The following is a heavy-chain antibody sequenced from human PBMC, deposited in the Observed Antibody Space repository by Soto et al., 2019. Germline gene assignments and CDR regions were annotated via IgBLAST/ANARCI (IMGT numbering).Heavy chain of an antibody. D-gene: IGHD2-21*01. CDR2: IWSAGSNN. Sequence: QVQLVESGGGVVQPGMSLRLSCATSGFTFSSHAIHWVRQAPGKGLDWVAHIWSAGSNNYYADSMRGRLTISRDFTNNMALCQLMSPRTADPAAFYCARVRQTPAPDDFDMWGQGTLVIVSS. V-gene: IGHV3-33*01. CDR1: GFTFSSHA. J-gene: IGHJ3*02. CDR3: ARVRQTPAPDDFDM.